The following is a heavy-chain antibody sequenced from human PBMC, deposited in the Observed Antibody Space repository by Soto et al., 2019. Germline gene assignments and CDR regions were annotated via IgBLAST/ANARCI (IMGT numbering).Heavy chain of an antibody. V-gene: IGHV3-23*01. Sequence: EVQLLESGGGLVQPGGSLRLSCAASGFTFSGYAMSWVRQAPGKGLEWVSTISGSDGTTLYADSVKGQFTISRDNSNNTLYLQMNSLRAEGTAVYYCAKHRGARYFDWCFDYWGQGALVTVSS. CDR1: GFTFSGYA. CDR3: AKHRGARYFDWCFDY. CDR2: ISGSDGTT. J-gene: IGHJ4*02. D-gene: IGHD3-9*01.